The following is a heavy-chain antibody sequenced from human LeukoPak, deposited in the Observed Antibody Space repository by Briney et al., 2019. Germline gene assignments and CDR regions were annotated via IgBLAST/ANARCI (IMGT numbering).Heavy chain of an antibody. J-gene: IGHJ3*02. CDR3: AKVVVVGAIRGAFDI. CDR2: ISYNENNK. V-gene: IGHV3-30*04. Sequence: PGGSLRLSCAASGFTFSSYAMHWVRQAPGKGLEWVAVISYNENNKNYADSLKGRFTISRDNSKNTLYLQMNSLRAEDTAVYYCAKVVVVGAIRGAFDIWGQGTMVTVSS. CDR1: GFTFSSYA. D-gene: IGHD1-26*01.